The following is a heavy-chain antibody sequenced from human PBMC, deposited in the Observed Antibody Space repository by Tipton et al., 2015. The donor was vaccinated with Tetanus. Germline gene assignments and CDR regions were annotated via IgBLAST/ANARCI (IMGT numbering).Heavy chain of an antibody. J-gene: IGHJ5*02. V-gene: IGHV3-53*01. CDR3: TRDSHPTTGIIPS. CDR1: GFTVTGNY. Sequence: QLVQSGGGLMQPGGSLRLSCAASGFTVTGNYMSWVRQAPGKGLEWVSVIYSGGDTYYADSVKGRFTISRDNSKNTLYLQMNSLRVEDTAAYYCTRDSHPTTGIIPSWGQGTLVTVSS. D-gene: IGHD4-23*01. CDR2: IYSGGDT.